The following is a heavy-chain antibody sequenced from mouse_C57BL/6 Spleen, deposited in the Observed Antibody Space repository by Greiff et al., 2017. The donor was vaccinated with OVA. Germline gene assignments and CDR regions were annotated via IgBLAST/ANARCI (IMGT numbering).Heavy chain of an antibody. Sequence: VQLQQPGAELVKPGASVKLSCKASGYTFTSYWMHWVKQRPGQGLEWIGMIHPNSGSTNYTEKFKSKATLTVDKSSSTAYMQLSSLTSEDSAVYYCARAGLFSWFAYWGQGTLVTVSA. V-gene: IGHV1-64*01. CDR3: ARAGLFSWFAY. D-gene: IGHD3-1*01. CDR2: IHPNSGST. CDR1: GYTFTSYW. J-gene: IGHJ3*01.